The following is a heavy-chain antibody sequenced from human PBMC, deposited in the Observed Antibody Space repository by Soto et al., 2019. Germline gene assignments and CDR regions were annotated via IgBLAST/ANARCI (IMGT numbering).Heavy chain of an antibody. CDR3: ARGPAKYYFDY. J-gene: IGHJ4*02. V-gene: IGHV4-59*01. D-gene: IGHD6-6*01. Sequence: SETLSLTCTVSGGSISSYYWSWIRQPPGKGLEWIGYIYYSGSTNYNPSLKSRVTISVDTSKNQFSLKLSSVTAADTAVYYCARGPAKYYFDYWGQGTRVTVS. CDR1: GGSISSYY. CDR2: IYYSGST.